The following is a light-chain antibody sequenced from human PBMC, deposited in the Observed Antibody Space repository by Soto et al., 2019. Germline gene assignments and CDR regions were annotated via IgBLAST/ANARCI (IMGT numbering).Light chain of an antibody. CDR2: LAS. V-gene: IGKV2-28*01. CDR3: MPSIHTRT. J-gene: IGKJ1*01. Sequence: DIVMTQSPLSLPVTPGESASISCRSSESLLHSNGYTYLDWYLLKPGQSPQLLIYLASNRASGXPXXFSGSGSGTDFTLKISRVEAEDVGIYYCMPSIHTRTFGQGTKVEIK. CDR1: ESLLHSNGYTY.